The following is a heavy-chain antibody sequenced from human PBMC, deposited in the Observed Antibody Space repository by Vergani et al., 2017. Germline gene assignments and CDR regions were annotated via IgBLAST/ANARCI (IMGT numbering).Heavy chain of an antibody. V-gene: IGHV4-34*01. J-gene: IGHJ4*02. D-gene: IGHD3-10*01. CDR1: GGSFSGYY. CDR2: IKHSGST. Sequence: QVQLQQWGAGLLKPSETLSLTCAVYGGSFSGYYWSWIRQPPGKGLEWIGEIKHSGSTNYNPSLKSRVTISVDTSKNQFSLKLSSVTAADTAVYYWARAGAPGKRLWFGGRWVDYWGQGTLVTVSS. CDR3: ARAGAPGKRLWFGGRWVDY.